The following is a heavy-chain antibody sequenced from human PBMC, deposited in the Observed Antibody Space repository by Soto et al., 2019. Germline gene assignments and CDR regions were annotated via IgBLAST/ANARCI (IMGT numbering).Heavy chain of an antibody. CDR2: IIPIFGTA. CDR1: GGTFSSYA. V-gene: IGHV1-69*06. CDR3: ARGAAREMDTIYDAFDI. D-gene: IGHD5-18*01. J-gene: IGHJ3*02. Sequence: QVQLVQSGAEVKKPGSSVKVSCKASGGTFSSYAISWVRQAPGQGLEWMGGIIPIFGTANYAQKFQGRVKITAYKSTSTAYVELSSLRSEDTAVSDCARGAAREMDTIYDAFDIWGQGTMVTVSS.